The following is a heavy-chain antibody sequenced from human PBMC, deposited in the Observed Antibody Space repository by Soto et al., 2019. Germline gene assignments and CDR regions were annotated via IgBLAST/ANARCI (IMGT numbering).Heavy chain of an antibody. CDR3: ARELPPDL. D-gene: IGHD2-15*01. J-gene: IGHJ5*02. CDR2: IWSAGLT. CDR1: GFTVSSKY. Sequence: GGSLRLSCAASGFTVSSKYMNWVRQAPGKGLEWVSIIWSAGLTYYADSVRGRFTVSRDISKNILFLQMNNLRAEDSAIYYCARELPPDLWGQGTLVTVSS. V-gene: IGHV3-53*01.